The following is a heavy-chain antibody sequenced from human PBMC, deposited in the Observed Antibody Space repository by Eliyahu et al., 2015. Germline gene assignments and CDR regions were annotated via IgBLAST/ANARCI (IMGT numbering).Heavy chain of an antibody. Sequence: QVQLQESGPGLVKPSQTLSLTCTVSGGSVSRGGFYWSWIRQHPGKGLEWIGHIFYSGSTYYSPSLKSRVAISLVASKNQYSLTLSSVTAADTAVYFCARKGYSYGSAFDSWGQGTLVTVSS. V-gene: IGHV4-31*03. CDR2: IFYSGST. CDR3: ARKGYSYGSAFDS. J-gene: IGHJ4*02. CDR1: GGSVSRGGFY. D-gene: IGHD5-18*01.